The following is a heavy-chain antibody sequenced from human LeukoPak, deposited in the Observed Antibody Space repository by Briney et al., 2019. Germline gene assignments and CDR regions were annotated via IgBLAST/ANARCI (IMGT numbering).Heavy chain of an antibody. J-gene: IGHJ6*03. V-gene: IGHV1-18*01. CDR1: GYTFTSYG. Sequence: ASVKVSCKASGYTFTSYGISWVRQAPGQGLEWMGWISAYNGNTNYAQKLQGRVTMTTDSSTSTAYMELRSLRSDDTAVYYCARTDPNYYYMDVWGKGTTVTVSS. CDR2: ISAYNGNT. CDR3: ARTDPNYYYMDV.